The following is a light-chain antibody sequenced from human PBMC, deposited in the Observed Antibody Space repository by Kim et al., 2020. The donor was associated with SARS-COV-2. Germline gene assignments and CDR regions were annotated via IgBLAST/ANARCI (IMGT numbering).Light chain of an antibody. CDR3: QAWDSSTRV. Sequence: VPPGQTASITGRGKNLGIKNAAWFQKRPGQSPVLVIYKDTKRPSGIPERFSGSNSGNTATLPISGPQAWDEADYYCQAWDSSTRVFGGGTQLTVL. CDR2: KDT. J-gene: IGLJ3*02. CDR1: NLGIKN. V-gene: IGLV3-1*01.